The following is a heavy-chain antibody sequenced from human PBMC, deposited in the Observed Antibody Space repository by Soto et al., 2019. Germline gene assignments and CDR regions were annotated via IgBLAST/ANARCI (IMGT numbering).Heavy chain of an antibody. CDR2: ISARGGSS. CDR1: GFSFSSYA. J-gene: IGHJ4*02. V-gene: IGHV3-23*01. CDR3: AKGSIEYSASVDN. Sequence: EVQLLESGGGLVQPGGSLRLSCAASGFSFSSYAMGWVRQAPGKGMEWVSVISARGGSSYFADSVKGRFTISRDNSKNVLSLEMNSLRAEDTAIYFCAKGSIEYSASVDNWGQGTLVLVSS. D-gene: IGHD5-12*01.